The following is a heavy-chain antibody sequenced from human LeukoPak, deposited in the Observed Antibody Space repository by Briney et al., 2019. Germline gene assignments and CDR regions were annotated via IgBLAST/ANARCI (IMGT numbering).Heavy chain of an antibody. J-gene: IGHJ6*02. CDR1: GFTFSNYW. Sequence: GGSLRLSCAASGFTFSNYWMSWVRQAPGKGLEWVATIKQDGSEQYYVGSVRGRFTISRDNAKNSLYLQMNSLRAEDTAVYYCAREGHSGSPGYYYGMDVWGQGTTVTVSS. V-gene: IGHV3-7*01. CDR2: IKQDGSEQ. CDR3: AREGHSGSPGYYYGMDV. D-gene: IGHD1-26*01.